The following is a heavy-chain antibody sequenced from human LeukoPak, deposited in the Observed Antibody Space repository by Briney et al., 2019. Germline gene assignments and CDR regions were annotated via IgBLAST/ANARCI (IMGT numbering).Heavy chain of an antibody. V-gene: IGHV4-39*01. CDR2: IYYSGST. CDR3: ARHVTGSGRPANSFDS. CDR1: GGSISSSSYY. J-gene: IGHJ5*01. Sequence: PSETLSLTCTVSGGSISSSSYYWGWIRQSPGKGLEWIVSIYYSGSTYYNPSLKSRVSISVDTSKNQFSLKLRSVTAADAAVYYCARHVTGSGRPANSFDSWGQGTLVTVSS. D-gene: IGHD3-10*01.